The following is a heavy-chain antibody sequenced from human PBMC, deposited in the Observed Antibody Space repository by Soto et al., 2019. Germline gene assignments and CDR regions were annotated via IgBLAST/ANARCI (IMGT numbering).Heavy chain of an antibody. CDR1: GFTFSRYE. J-gene: IGHJ6*02. CDR3: AREGFSSYGMDV. V-gene: IGHV3-48*03. Sequence: EVQLVESGGGLVQPGGSLRLSCAASGFTFSRYEMNWVRQAPGKGLEWVSYISSGGSTIYYADSVKGRFTISRDNAKSSLYLQMNSLRAEDTAAYYCAREGFSSYGMDVWGQGTTVTVSS. CDR2: ISSGGSTI. D-gene: IGHD6-19*01.